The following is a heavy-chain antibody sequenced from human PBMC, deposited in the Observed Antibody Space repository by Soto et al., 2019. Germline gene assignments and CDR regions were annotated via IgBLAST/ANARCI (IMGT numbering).Heavy chain of an antibody. Sequence: SETLSLTCTVSCGSISSGPYSWGWIRQPPGKGLEWIGTFHYSGSTYYSPSLESRVTISVDRSKNQFSLKLSSVTAADTAVYYCARVPDRWGQGTLVTVSS. V-gene: IGHV4-39*07. J-gene: IGHJ5*02. CDR1: CGSISSGPYS. CDR3: ARVPDR. CDR2: FHYSGST. D-gene: IGHD2-2*01.